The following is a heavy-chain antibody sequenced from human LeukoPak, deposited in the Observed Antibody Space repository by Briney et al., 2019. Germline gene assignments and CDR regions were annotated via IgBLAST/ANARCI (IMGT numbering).Heavy chain of an antibody. Sequence: GGSLRLSCAASGFTFSSYEMNWVRQAPGKGLEWVSYISSSGSTICYADSVKGRFTISRDNAKNSLYLQMNSMRAEDTAVYYCARFDATPYGMDVWGKGTTVTVSS. CDR2: ISSSGSTI. CDR3: ARFDATPYGMDV. J-gene: IGHJ6*04. V-gene: IGHV3-48*03. CDR1: GFTFSSYE.